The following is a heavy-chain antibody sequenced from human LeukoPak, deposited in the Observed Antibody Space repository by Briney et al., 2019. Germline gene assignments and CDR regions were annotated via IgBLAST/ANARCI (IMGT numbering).Heavy chain of an antibody. J-gene: IGHJ6*02. D-gene: IGHD6-13*01. CDR2: IYYSGST. CDR1: GGSISSYY. Sequence: SSETLSLTCTVSGGSISSYYWSWIRQPPGKGLEWIGYIYYSGSTNYNPSLKSRVTMSVDTSNNQFSLKLSSVTAADTAVYYCARHGQQLANYYHGMDVWGQGTTVTVSS. CDR3: ARHGQQLANYYHGMDV. V-gene: IGHV4-59*08.